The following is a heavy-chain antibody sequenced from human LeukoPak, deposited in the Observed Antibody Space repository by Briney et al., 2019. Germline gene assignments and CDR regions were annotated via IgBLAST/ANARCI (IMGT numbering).Heavy chain of an antibody. J-gene: IGHJ4*02. CDR3: ARLGAYCTNGVCYPI. Sequence: TSETLSLTCTVSGGSISSYYWSWIRQPPGKGLEWIGYIYYSGSTNYNPSLKSRVTISVDTSKNQFSLKLSSVTAADTAVYYCARLGAYCTNGVCYPIWGQGTPVTVSS. CDR2: IYYSGST. CDR1: GGSISSYY. D-gene: IGHD2-8*01. V-gene: IGHV4-59*01.